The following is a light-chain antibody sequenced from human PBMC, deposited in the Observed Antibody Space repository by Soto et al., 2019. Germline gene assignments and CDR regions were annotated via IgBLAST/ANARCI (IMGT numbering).Light chain of an antibody. CDR3: VLYMGSGISV. J-gene: IGLJ3*02. V-gene: IGLV8-61*01. CDR2: STN. CDR1: SGSVSTDYY. Sequence: QAVVTQEPSFSVSPGGTVTLTCGLNSGSVSTDYYPSWYQQTPGQAPRTLIYSTNTRSPGVPDRFFGSILGNKAALTITGAQTVDESDYYCVLYMGSGISVFGGGTQLTVL.